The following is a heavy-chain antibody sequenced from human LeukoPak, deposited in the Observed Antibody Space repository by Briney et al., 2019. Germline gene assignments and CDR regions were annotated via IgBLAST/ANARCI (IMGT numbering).Heavy chain of an antibody. CDR1: GDSVSSNSAA. Sequence: SQTLSLTCAISGDSVSSNSAAGNWIRQSPSRGLEWLGRTYYRSKWYNDYAVSVKSRITINPDTSKNQFSLQLNSVTPEDTAVYYRTTGPNYYYMDVWGKGTTVTVSS. J-gene: IGHJ6*03. V-gene: IGHV6-1*01. CDR3: TTGPNYYYMDV. CDR2: TYYRSKWYN.